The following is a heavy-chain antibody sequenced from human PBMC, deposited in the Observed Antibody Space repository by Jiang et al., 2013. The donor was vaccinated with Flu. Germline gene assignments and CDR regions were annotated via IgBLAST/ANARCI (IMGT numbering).Heavy chain of an antibody. CDR3: VKDSPYSSSWYGLLDY. Sequence: YVSAISSNGGSTYYADSVKGRFTISRDNSKNTLYLQMSSLRAEDTAVYYCVKDSPYSSSWYGLLDYWGQGTLVTVSS. J-gene: IGHJ4*02. D-gene: IGHD6-13*01. V-gene: IGHV3-64D*09. CDR2: ISSNGGST.